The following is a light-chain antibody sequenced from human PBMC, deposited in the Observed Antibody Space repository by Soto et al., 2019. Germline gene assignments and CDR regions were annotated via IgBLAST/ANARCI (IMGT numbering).Light chain of an antibody. CDR2: GAS. J-gene: IGKJ1*01. Sequence: EILLPQSPATLAVSPGEGATLSCRASQSVRDNLAWYQQKPGQAPRLLIYGASTRATGIPARFSGSGSGTDFTLTISSLDPKDFAVYYCQQRGNWPTFGQGTKVDI. CDR1: QSVRDN. V-gene: IGKV3-11*01. CDR3: QQRGNWPT.